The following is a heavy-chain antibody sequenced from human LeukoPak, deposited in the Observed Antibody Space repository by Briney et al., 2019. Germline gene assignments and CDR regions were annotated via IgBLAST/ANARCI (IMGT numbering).Heavy chain of an antibody. D-gene: IGHD5-12*01. CDR2: ISNGIT. V-gene: IGHV4-39*07. CDR1: GDSISASPYY. CDR3: ARIRYGFDDIFDY. Sequence: KPSETLSLTCTVSGDSISASPYYWGWIRQPPGKGLEWMGSISNGITYYNPSFKSRLSISEDTSGNQFSLHLTSVTAADTALYYCARIRYGFDDIFDYWGQGPLVTVSS. J-gene: IGHJ4*02.